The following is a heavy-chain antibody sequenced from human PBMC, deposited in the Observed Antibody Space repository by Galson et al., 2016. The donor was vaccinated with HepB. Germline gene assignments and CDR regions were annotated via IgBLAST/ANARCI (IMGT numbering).Heavy chain of an antibody. CDR2: MNPNSGNT. V-gene: IGHV1-8*01. J-gene: IGHJ2*01. D-gene: IGHD3/OR15-3a*01. CDR3: ARDKRRQYYGLESRGKGYFDL. CDR1: GYTFTNYD. Sequence: SVKVSCKASGYTFTNYDIIWVRQATGQGLEWMGWMNPNSGNTGYAQKFQGRVTMTRNTSIGTVYMDLTRLTSEDTAVYFCARDKRRQYYGLESRGKGYFDLWGRGTRITVSS.